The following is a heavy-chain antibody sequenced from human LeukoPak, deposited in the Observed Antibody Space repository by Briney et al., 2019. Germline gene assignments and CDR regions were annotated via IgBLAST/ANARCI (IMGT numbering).Heavy chain of an antibody. D-gene: IGHD2-15*01. CDR2: IYTRWST. V-gene: IGHV4-4*07. CDR1: GGSINNYY. J-gene: IGHJ3*02. CDR3: ARGRYCSADICSGGDAFDI. Sequence: PSETLSLTCTVSGGSINNYYWSWIRHPAGKGLEWIGRIYTRWSTNYIPSLKSRVTMSVDTSKNQFSQKLSSVTAADTAVYYCARGRYCSADICSGGDAFDIWGQGTMVSVSS.